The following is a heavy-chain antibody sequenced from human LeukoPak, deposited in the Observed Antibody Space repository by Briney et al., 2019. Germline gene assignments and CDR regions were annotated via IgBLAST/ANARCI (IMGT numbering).Heavy chain of an antibody. CDR2: ISVYNGNT. CDR1: GCTFTTHG. D-gene: IGHD6-13*01. CDR3: VRDIGTSPYLHDY. V-gene: IGHV1-18*01. Sequence: EASVTVSCKASGCTFTTHGISWVRQAPGQGLEWMGWISVYNGNTNYAQKFQGRVTMTTDTSTSTAYMEVRTLRFDDTAVYYCVRDIGTSPYLHDYWGQGTLVTVSS. J-gene: IGHJ4*02.